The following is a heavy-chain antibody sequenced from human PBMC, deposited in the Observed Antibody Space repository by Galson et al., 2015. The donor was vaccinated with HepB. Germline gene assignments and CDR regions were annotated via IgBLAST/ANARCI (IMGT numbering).Heavy chain of an antibody. CDR2: INVANGNT. V-gene: IGHV1-3*01. D-gene: IGHD3-10*01. Sequence: SVKVSCKASGYTFTDNAMHWVRQAPGQRLEWVGWINVANGNTKYAQKFQGRVTINRDTSASTVYMGLSSLRSEDTAVYYCARELNRGPALGYWGQGTLVTVSS. J-gene: IGHJ4*02. CDR1: GYTFTDNA. CDR3: ARELNRGPALGY.